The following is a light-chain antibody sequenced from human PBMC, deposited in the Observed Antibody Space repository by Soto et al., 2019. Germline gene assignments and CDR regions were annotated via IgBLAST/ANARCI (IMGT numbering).Light chain of an antibody. CDR3: SSYTAGGTI. V-gene: IGLV2-14*01. J-gene: IGLJ1*01. Sequence: QSALTQPPSASGSLGQSVTFSCTGTSSDVGGYNYVSWYQQHPGKAPKLMISEVSNRPSGVSNRFSGSKSGNTASLTISGLQAEDEADYYCSSYTAGGTIFGTGTKVTVL. CDR1: SSDVGGYNY. CDR2: EVS.